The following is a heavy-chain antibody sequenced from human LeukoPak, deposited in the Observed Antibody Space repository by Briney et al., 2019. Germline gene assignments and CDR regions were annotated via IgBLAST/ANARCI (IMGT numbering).Heavy chain of an antibody. CDR2: IKQDGSVQ. CDR3: ARDCCASGSHDY. D-gene: IGHD3-10*01. Sequence: GGSLRLSCEASGFTFTNFWMSWVRQAPGKGLEWVAIIKQDGSVQHYVDSVRGRFTISRDNPKNSVYLQMNSLGAEDTAVYYCARDCCASGSHDYWGQGTLVTVSS. J-gene: IGHJ4*01. CDR1: GFTFTNFW. V-gene: IGHV3-7*04.